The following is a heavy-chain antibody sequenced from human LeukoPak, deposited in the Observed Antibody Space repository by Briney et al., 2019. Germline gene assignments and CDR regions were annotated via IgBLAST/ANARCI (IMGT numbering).Heavy chain of an antibody. J-gene: IGHJ3*02. Sequence: PGGSLRRSCAASGFAFSSYAMSWVRQAPGKGLEWVSAISGSGGSTYYADSVKGRFTISRDNSKNTLYLQMNSLRAEDTAVYYCAKDRPNYDILTGYYPDAFDIWGQGTMVTVSS. CDR2: ISGSGGST. D-gene: IGHD3-9*01. CDR3: AKDRPNYDILTGYYPDAFDI. V-gene: IGHV3-23*01. CDR1: GFAFSSYA.